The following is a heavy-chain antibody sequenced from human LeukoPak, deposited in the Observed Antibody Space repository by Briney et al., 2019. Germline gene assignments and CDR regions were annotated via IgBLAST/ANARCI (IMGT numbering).Heavy chain of an antibody. Sequence: SETLSLTCTVCGGSISSYYGRWVRQPPGKGLEWIVCNLFSGPCYYTPSLKSRVTISVATSKNQFSLNLSSVTAADTAVYYCARQGERPGISAYWGQGTLVTVSS. CDR1: GGSISSYY. J-gene: IGHJ4*02. CDR3: ARQGERPGISAY. CDR2: NLFSGPC. D-gene: IGHD1-26*01. V-gene: IGHV4-59*05.